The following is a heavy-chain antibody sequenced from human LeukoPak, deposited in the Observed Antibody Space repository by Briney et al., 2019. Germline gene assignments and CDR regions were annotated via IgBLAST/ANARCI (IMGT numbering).Heavy chain of an antibody. D-gene: IGHD3-3*01. J-gene: IGHJ3*02. Sequence: GGSLRLSCAASGFIFKNYAMSWVRQAPGKGLEWVSIISGTSDTTRYGDSVRGRFTTSRDNPRNTLYLQMNSLRVDDTAVYYCAKAGATIGGAFDIWGQATMVTVSS. CDR2: ISGTSDTT. CDR3: AKAGATIGGAFDI. CDR1: GFIFKNYA. V-gene: IGHV3-23*01.